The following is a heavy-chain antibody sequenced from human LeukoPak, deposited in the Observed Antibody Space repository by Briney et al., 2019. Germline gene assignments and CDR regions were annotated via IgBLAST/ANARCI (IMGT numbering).Heavy chain of an antibody. CDR2: IIPIFGTA. V-gene: IGHV1-69*13. J-gene: IGHJ6*02. D-gene: IGHD5-18*01. Sequence: SVKVSCKASGGTFSSYAISWVRQAPGQGLEWMGGIIPIFGTANYAQKFQGRVTITADESTSTAYMELSSLRSEDTAVYYCARAHYSYGYYYYYGMDVWGQGTTVTVSS. CDR1: GGTFSSYA. CDR3: ARAHYSYGYYYYYGMDV.